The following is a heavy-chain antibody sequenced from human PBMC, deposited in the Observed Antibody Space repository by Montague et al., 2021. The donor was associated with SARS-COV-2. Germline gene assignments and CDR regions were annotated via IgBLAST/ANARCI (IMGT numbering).Heavy chain of an antibody. V-gene: IGHV4-39*01. Sequence: SETLSLTCTVTGGPISGSSDYWGWIRQSPGKGLEWIASVDYSGNTYYSPSLKSRLTLSVDTSKNQFSLKLNSVTATDTALYYRARREYSYGWGDWGQGTLVTVSS. CDR1: GGPISGSSDY. D-gene: IGHD5-18*01. CDR2: VDYSGNT. J-gene: IGHJ4*02. CDR3: ARREYSYGWGD.